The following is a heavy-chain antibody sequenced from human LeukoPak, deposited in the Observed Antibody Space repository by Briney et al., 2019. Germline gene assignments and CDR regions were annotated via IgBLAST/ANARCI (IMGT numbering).Heavy chain of an antibody. V-gene: IGHV4-59*01. CDR1: GGSISSYY. D-gene: IGHD6-13*01. J-gene: IGHJ5*02. CDR2: IYYSGST. Sequence: SETLSLTCTVSGGSISSYYWSWIRQPPGKGLEWIGYIYYSGSTNYNPSLKSRVTISVDTSKNQFSLKLSSVTAADTAVYYCARGGQYSSSWYFGTPGWFDPWGQGTLVTVSS. CDR3: ARGGQYSSSWYFGTPGWFDP.